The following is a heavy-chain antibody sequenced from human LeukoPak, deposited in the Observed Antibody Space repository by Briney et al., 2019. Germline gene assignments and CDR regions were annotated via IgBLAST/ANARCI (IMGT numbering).Heavy chain of an antibody. CDR3: ARYCGGGCLWEEFDY. D-gene: IGHD2-21*01. CDR2: ISAYNGNT. J-gene: IGHJ4*02. CDR1: GYTFTSYG. V-gene: IGHV1-18*01. Sequence: ASVKVSCKASGYTFTSYGISWVRQAPGQGLEWMGWISAYNGNTNYAQKLQGRVTMTTDTSTSTAYMELRSLRSDDTAVYYCARYCGGGCLWEEFDYWGQGTLVTVSS.